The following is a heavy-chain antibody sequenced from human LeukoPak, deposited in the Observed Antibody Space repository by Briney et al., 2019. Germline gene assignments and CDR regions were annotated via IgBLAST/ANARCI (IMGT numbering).Heavy chain of an antibody. CDR2: IHSGGT. CDR3: ARVHSYASGIEV. CDR1: GDSLNGYY. D-gene: IGHD3-16*01. J-gene: IGHJ6*02. Sequence: SETLSLTCSVSGDSLNGYYWSWIRQPAGEGLEWIGRIHSGGTNCNPSLKSRVTMSLDTSKNQLSLRLTSVTAADTAVYYCARVHSYASGIEVWGQGTTVTVSS. V-gene: IGHV4-4*07.